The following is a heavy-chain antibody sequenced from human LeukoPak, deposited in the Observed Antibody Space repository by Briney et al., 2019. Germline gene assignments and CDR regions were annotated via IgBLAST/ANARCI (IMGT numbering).Heavy chain of an antibody. CDR2: IYYSGST. V-gene: IGHV4-39*07. J-gene: IGHJ5*02. CDR1: GGSISSSSYY. Sequence: NPSETLSLTCTVSGGSISSSSYYWGWIRQPPGKGLEWIGSIYYSGSTYYNPSLKSRVTISVDTSKNQFSLKLSSVTAADTAVYYCARAPLTSWFDPWGQGTLVTVSS. D-gene: IGHD2/OR15-2a*01. CDR3: ARAPLTSWFDP.